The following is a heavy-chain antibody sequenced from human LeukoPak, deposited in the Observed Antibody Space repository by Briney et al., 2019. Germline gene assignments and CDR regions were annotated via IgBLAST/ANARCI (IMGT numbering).Heavy chain of an antibody. V-gene: IGHV3-23*01. D-gene: IGHD2-21*02. CDR2: ISSSGADT. CDR3: SKRGSDSPSCFQH. Sequence: GGSLRLSCAASGFTFSTYAMTWVRQVPGKEPEWVSAISSSGADTHYADSVKGRFTISRDNSKNTLYLQMNSLRAEDTAVYYCSKRGSDSPSCFQHWGQGTLVTVSS. J-gene: IGHJ1*01. CDR1: GFTFSTYA.